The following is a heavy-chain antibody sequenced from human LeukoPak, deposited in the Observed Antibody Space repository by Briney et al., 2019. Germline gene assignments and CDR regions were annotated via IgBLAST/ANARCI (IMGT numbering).Heavy chain of an antibody. CDR1: GYTFTSYA. CDR2: INPNSGGT. V-gene: IGHV1-2*02. CDR3: ARDYYDSSGYYCDY. J-gene: IGHJ4*02. D-gene: IGHD3-22*01. Sequence: ASVKVSCKASGYTFTSYAMNWVRQAPGQGLEWMGWINPNSGGTNYAQKFQGRVTMTRDTSISTAYMELSRLRSDDTAVYHCARDYYDSSGYYCDYWGQGTLVTVSS.